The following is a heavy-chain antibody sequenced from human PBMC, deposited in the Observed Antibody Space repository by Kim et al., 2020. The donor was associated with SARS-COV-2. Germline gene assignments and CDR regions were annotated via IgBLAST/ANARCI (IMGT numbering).Heavy chain of an antibody. CDR2: ISSSSSTI. CDR3: ARDDNPGYYDILTGYDY. CDR1: GFTFSSYS. V-gene: IGHV3-48*02. D-gene: IGHD3-9*01. J-gene: IGHJ4*02. Sequence: GGSLRLSCAASGFTFSSYSMNWVRQAPGKGLEWVSYISSSSSTIYYADSVKGRFTISRDNAKNSLYLQMNSLRDEDTAVYYCARDDNPGYYDILTGYDYWGPGTLVTVSS.